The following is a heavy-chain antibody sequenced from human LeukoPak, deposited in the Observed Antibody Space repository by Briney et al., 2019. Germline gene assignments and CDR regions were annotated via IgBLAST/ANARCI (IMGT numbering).Heavy chain of an antibody. Sequence: PSETLSLTCAVYGGSFSGYYWSWIRQPPGKGLEWIGEINHSGSTNYNPSLKSGVTISVDTSKNQFSLKLSSVTAADTAVYYCARVDIVVVVAATMGSNWFDPWGQGTLVTVSS. V-gene: IGHV4-34*01. CDR3: ARVDIVVVVAATMGSNWFDP. D-gene: IGHD2-15*01. J-gene: IGHJ5*02. CDR2: INHSGST. CDR1: GGSFSGYY.